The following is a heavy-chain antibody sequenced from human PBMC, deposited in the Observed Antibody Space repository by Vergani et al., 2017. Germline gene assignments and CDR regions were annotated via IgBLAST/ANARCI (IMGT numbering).Heavy chain of an antibody. CDR3: AKSGGGYEDY. J-gene: IGHJ4*02. CDR2: ISYDGSNK. CDR1: GFTFSSYG. D-gene: IGHD1-26*01. V-gene: IGHV3-30*18. Sequence: QVQLVESGGGVVQPGRSLRLSCAASGFTFSSYGMHWVRQAPGKGLEWVAVISYDGSNKYYADSVKGRFTISRDNSKNTLYLQMNSLRAEDTAVYYCAKSGGGYEDYWGQGTLVTVSS.